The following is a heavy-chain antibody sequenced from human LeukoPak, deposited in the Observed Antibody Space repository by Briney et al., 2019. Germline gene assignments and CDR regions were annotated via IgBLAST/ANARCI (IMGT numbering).Heavy chain of an antibody. D-gene: IGHD5-12*01. Sequence: GGSLRLSCAASGFTFDDYAMHWVRQAPGKGLEWVSLISWDGGSTYYADSVKGRFTISRDNSKNTLYLQMNGLRAEDTAVYYCARVSGYHWESFYDYWGQGTLVTVSS. CDR1: GFTFDDYA. CDR3: ARVSGYHWESFYDY. J-gene: IGHJ4*02. CDR2: ISWDGGST. V-gene: IGHV3-43D*03.